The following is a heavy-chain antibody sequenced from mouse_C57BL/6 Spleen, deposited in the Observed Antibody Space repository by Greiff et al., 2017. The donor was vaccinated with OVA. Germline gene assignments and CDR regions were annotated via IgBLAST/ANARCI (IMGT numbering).Heavy chain of an antibody. CDR1: GFTFSDYG. Sequence: EVQLVESGGGLVQPGGSLKLSCAASGFTFSDYGMAWVRQAPRKGPEWVAFISNLAYSIYYADTVTGRFTITRENAKNTLYLEMSSLRSEDTAMYYCARRDYGVFAYWGQGTLVTVSA. J-gene: IGHJ3*01. CDR2: ISNLAYSI. CDR3: ARRDYGVFAY. D-gene: IGHD2-4*01. V-gene: IGHV5-15*01.